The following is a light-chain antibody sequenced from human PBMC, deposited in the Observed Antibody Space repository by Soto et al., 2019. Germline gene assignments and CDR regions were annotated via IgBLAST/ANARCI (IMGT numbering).Light chain of an antibody. J-gene: IGLJ2*01. V-gene: IGLV2-14*01. CDR1: SSDVGGYNY. CDR2: EVS. Sequence: QSALTQPASVSGSPGQSITISCTRTSSDVGGYNYVSWYQQHPGKAPKLMIYEVSNRPSGVSNRFSGSKSGNTASLTISGLQAEDEADYYCSLYTSSSTLHVVFGGGTKLTVL. CDR3: SLYTSSSTLHVV.